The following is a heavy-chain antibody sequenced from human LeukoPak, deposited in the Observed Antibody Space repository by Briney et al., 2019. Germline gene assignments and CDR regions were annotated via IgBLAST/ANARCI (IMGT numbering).Heavy chain of an antibody. CDR3: WTYYDFWSGYYTGHDY. Sequence: SETLSLTCTVSGGSIRSSYYYWGWIRQPPGKGLEWIGSIYDSRSTYYNPSLKSRVTISVDTSKNQFSLKLSSVTAADTAVYYCWTYYDFWSGYYTGHDYWGQGTLVTVSS. CDR1: GGSIRSSYYY. J-gene: IGHJ4*02. D-gene: IGHD3-3*01. CDR2: IYDSRST. V-gene: IGHV4-39*01.